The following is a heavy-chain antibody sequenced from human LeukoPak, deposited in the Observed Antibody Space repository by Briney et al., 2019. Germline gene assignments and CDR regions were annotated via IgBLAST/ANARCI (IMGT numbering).Heavy chain of an antibody. Sequence: PGGSLRLSCAASGFTFSSYSMNRVRQAPGKGLEWVSYISSSSSTIYYADSVKGRFTISRDNAKNSLYLQMNSLRAEDTAVYYCARAIDYGDYGVMWYFDLWGRGTLVTVSS. CDR1: GFTFSSYS. J-gene: IGHJ2*01. V-gene: IGHV3-48*01. D-gene: IGHD4-17*01. CDR3: ARAIDYGDYGVMWYFDL. CDR2: ISSSSSTI.